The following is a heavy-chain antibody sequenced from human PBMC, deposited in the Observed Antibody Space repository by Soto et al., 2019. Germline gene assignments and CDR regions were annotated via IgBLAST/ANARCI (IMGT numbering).Heavy chain of an antibody. D-gene: IGHD6-6*01. CDR2: INHSGST. Sequence: SETLSLTCAVYGGSFTGYYWSWIRQPPGKGLEWIGEINHSGSTNYNPSLKSRVTISVDTSKNQFSLKLSSVTAADTAVYYCARPKVPYSSSSGYDYWGQGTLVTVSS. J-gene: IGHJ4*02. V-gene: IGHV4-34*01. CDR1: GGSFTGYY. CDR3: ARPKVPYSSSSGYDY.